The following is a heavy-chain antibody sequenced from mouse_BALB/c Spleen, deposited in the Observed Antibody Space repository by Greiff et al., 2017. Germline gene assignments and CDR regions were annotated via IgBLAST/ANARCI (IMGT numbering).Heavy chain of an antibody. CDR3: ARHAPSSGYDYYAMDY. Sequence: EVHLVESGGGLVKPGGSLKLSCAASGFTFSSYAMSWVRQTPEKRLEWVATISSGGSYTYYPDSVKGRFTISRDNAKNTLYLQMSSLRSEDTAMYYCARHAPSSGYDYYAMDYWGQGTSVTVSS. D-gene: IGHD3-1*01. J-gene: IGHJ4*01. CDR2: ISSGGSYT. CDR1: GFTFSSYA. V-gene: IGHV5-9-3*01.